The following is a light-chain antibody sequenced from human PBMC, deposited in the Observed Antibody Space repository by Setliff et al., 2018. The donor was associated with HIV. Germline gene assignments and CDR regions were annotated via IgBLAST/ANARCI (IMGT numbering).Light chain of an antibody. CDR1: GSAVGGYNY. CDR3: SSYTSSTTYV. V-gene: IGLV2-14*03. CDR2: DVS. J-gene: IGLJ1*01. Sequence: SALAQPASVSGSPGQSITISCAGTGSAVGGYNYVSWYQQHPGKAPKLMIYDVSNRPSGVSNRFSGSKSGHTASLTISGLQAEDEADYYCSSYTSSTTYVFGPGTKVTVL.